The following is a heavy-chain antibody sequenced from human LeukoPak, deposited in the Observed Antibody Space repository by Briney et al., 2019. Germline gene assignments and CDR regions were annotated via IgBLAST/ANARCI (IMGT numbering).Heavy chain of an antibody. V-gene: IGHV3-21*01. CDR2: ISSSSSYI. D-gene: IGHD2-21*02. CDR1: GFTFSSYS. J-gene: IGHJ4*02. Sequence: GSLRLSCAASGFTFSSYSMNWVRQAPGKGLEWVSSISSSSSYIYYADSVKGRFTISRDNAKESLYLQLNSLRAEDTAVYYCAKWGPYCVGDYCPALDSWGPGTLVTVSS. CDR3: AKWGPYCVGDYCPALDS.